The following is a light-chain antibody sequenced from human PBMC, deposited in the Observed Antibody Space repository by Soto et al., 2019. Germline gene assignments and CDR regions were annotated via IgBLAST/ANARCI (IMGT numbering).Light chain of an antibody. CDR3: QQYNSFWT. J-gene: IGKJ1*01. V-gene: IGKV1-5*01. Sequence: DIQMTQSPSSLSASVGDRVTITCRASQRISNYLNWYQQKPGEAPKLLIYDASSLESGVPSRFSGSGSGTEFTLTISSLQPVDFATYYCQQYNSFWTFGQGTKVDIK. CDR1: QRISNY. CDR2: DAS.